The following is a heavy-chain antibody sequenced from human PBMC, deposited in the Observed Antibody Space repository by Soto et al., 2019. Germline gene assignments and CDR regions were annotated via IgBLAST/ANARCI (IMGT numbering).Heavy chain of an antibody. CDR1: GFTFSSYG. CDR2: ISYDGSNK. V-gene: IGHV3-30*18. CDR3: AKDLIGEVAGTDYYYYYGMDV. D-gene: IGHD6-19*01. J-gene: IGHJ6*02. Sequence: QVQLVESGGGVVQPGRSLRLSCAASGFTFSSYGMHWVRQAPGKGLEWVAVISYDGSNKYYADSVKGRFTISRDNSNNTLYLQMNSLGAADTAVYCCAKDLIGEVAGTDYYYYYGMDVWGQGTTVTVSS.